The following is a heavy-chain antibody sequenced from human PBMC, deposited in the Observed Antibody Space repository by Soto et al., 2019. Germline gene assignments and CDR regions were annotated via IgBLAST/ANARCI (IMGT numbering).Heavy chain of an antibody. V-gene: IGHV4-30-2*01. CDR2: IYHSGTT. Sequence: SETLSLTCAVSGDSITSGGYSWNWIRQPPGKGLEWIGYIYHSGTTYYNPSLKSRVTISLDTSNNQFSLELNSVTAADTAMYYCARSEGMGVTTFDYWGQGTLVTVSS. CDR1: GDSITSGGYS. CDR3: ARSEGMGVTTFDY. J-gene: IGHJ4*02. D-gene: IGHD3-10*01.